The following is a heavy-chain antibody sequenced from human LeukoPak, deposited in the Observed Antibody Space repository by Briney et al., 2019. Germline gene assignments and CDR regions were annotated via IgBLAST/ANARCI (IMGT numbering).Heavy chain of an antibody. CDR3: ARTGSTVTMLYPFDH. D-gene: IGHD4-17*01. CDR2: IYYSGST. V-gene: IGHV4-59*01. Sequence: PSETLSLTCTVSGGSIRSYYWSWIRQPPGKGPEWIGDIYYSGSTNYNPSLKSRVSISVDTSKNQFSLKLSSVTAADTAVYYCARTGSTVTMLYPFDHWGQGTLVTVSS. J-gene: IGHJ4*02. CDR1: GGSIRSYY.